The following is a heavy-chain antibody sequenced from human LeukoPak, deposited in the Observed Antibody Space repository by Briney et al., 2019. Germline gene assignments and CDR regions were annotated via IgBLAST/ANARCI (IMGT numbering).Heavy chain of an antibody. CDR1: GYTFTSYG. Sequence: GASVKVSCKASGYTFTSYGISWVRQAPGQGLEWMGWISAYNGNTNYAQKLQGRVTMTRDMSTSTVYMELSSLRSEDTAVYYCARDQEPRGVSEIYYMDVWGKGTTVTVSS. CDR2: ISAYNGNT. V-gene: IGHV1-18*01. D-gene: IGHD3-10*01. J-gene: IGHJ6*03. CDR3: ARDQEPRGVSEIYYMDV.